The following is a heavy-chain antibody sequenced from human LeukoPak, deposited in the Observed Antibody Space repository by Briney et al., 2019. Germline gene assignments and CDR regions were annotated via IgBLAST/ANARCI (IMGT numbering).Heavy chain of an antibody. V-gene: IGHV3-48*01. CDR2: ISSSSSTI. CDR3: ARDPRCSSTSCYPG. Sequence: GGSLRLSCAASGFTFSSYSMNWVRQAPGKGLEWVSYISSSSSTIYYADSVKGRFTISRDNAKNSLYLQMNSLRAKDTAVYYCARDPRCSSTSCYPGWGQGTLVTVSS. CDR1: GFTFSSYS. J-gene: IGHJ4*02. D-gene: IGHD2-2*01.